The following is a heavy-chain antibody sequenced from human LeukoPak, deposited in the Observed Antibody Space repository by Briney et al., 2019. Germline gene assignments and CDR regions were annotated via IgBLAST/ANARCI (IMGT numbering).Heavy chain of an antibody. CDR3: ASLSRSAGWFDP. J-gene: IGHJ5*02. CDR1: GGSFSGYY. Sequence: SETLSLTCAVYGGSFSGYYWSWIRQPPGKGLEWIGEINHSGSTNYNPSLKSRVTISVDTSKNQFSLKLSSVTAADTAVYYCASLSRSAGWFDPWGQGTLVTVSS. D-gene: IGHD2-15*01. V-gene: IGHV4-34*01. CDR2: INHSGST.